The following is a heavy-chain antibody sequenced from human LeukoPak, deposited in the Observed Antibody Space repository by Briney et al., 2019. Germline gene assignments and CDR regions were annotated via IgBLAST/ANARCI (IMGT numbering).Heavy chain of an antibody. CDR2: ISGSGGST. CDR3: AKELWGLLGDEVSCYFDY. D-gene: IGHD2-21*01. Sequence: AGGSLRLSCAASGFTFSSYGMSWVRQAPGKGLEWVSAISGSGGSTYYADSVKGRFTISRDNSKNTLYLQMNSLRAEDTAVYYCAKELWGLLGDEVSCYFDYWGQGTLVTVSS. J-gene: IGHJ4*02. V-gene: IGHV3-23*01. CDR1: GFTFSSYG.